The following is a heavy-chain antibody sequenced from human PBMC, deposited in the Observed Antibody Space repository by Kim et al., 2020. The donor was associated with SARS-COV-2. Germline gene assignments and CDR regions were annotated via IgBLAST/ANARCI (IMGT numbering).Heavy chain of an antibody. CDR2: SP. V-gene: IGHV3-74*01. CDR3: AREYSGFDY. J-gene: IGHJ4*02. D-gene: IGHD2-21*01. Sequence: SPSYADSVKGRFTISRDNAKNTLYLQMNSLRAEDTAVYYCAREYSGFDYWGQGTLVTVSS.